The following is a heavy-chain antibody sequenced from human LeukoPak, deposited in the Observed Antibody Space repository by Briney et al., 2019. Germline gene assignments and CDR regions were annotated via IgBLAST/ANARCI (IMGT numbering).Heavy chain of an antibody. D-gene: IGHD3-22*01. CDR1: GFTFSIYW. CDR2: ISSSGSTI. Sequence: GGSLRLSCAASGFTFSIYWMNWVRQAPGKGLEWVSYISSSGSTIYFADSVKGRFTISRDNAKNSLYLQMNSLRAEDTAVYYCARGVYDSSGYYHYWGQGTLVTVSS. V-gene: IGHV3-48*04. CDR3: ARGVYDSSGYYHY. J-gene: IGHJ4*02.